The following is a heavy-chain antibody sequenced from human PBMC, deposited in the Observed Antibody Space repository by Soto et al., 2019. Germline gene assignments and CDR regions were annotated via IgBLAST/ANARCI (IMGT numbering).Heavy chain of an antibody. D-gene: IGHD3-10*01. CDR2: INHSGST. V-gene: IGHV4-34*01. Sequence: QVQLQQWGAGLLKPSETLSLTCAVYGGSFSGYYWSWIRQPPGKGLEWIGEINHSGSTNYNPSLKSRVPTPGHTSKNQFSLKLSSVTAADTAVYYCASDAVRAWPPTAGDYWGPGTLVTVSS. CDR3: ASDAVRAWPPTAGDY. CDR1: GGSFSGYY. J-gene: IGHJ4*02.